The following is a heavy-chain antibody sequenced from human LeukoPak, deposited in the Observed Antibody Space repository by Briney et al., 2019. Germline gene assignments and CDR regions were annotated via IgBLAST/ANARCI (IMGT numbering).Heavy chain of an antibody. V-gene: IGHV3-9*01. Sequence: GGSLRLSCEAPGFPFEDYAMTWVRKAPGKGLEWVSGFSWNSGSIGYADSVKGRFTISRDNAKNSLYLQMNSLRAEDTALYYCAKELHGSGSYFDAFDIWGQGTMVTVSS. CDR3: AKELHGSGSYFDAFDI. CDR1: GFPFEDYA. J-gene: IGHJ3*02. D-gene: IGHD3-10*01. CDR2: FSWNSGSI.